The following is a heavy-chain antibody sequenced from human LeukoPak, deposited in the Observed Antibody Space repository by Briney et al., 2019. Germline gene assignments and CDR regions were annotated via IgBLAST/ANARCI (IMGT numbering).Heavy chain of an antibody. Sequence: GASVKVSCKASGYTFTSYDINWVRQATGQGLEWMGWMNPNSGNTGYAQKFQGRVTITADKSTSTAYMELSSLRSEDTAVYYCARDHGGVGDVDAFDIWGQGTMVTVSS. CDR3: ARDHGGVGDVDAFDI. V-gene: IGHV1-8*03. D-gene: IGHD3-16*01. CDR2: MNPNSGNT. J-gene: IGHJ3*02. CDR1: GYTFTSYD.